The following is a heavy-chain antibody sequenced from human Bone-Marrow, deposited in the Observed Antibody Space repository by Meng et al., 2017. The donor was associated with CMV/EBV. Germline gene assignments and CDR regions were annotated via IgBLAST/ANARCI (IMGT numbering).Heavy chain of an antibody. CDR3: ARDLVSSGYYYPFDY. CDR1: GFTVSSNY. D-gene: IGHD3-22*01. Sequence: GESLKISCAASGFTVSSNYMSWVRQAPGKGLEWVSVIYSGGSTYYADSVKGRFTISRDNSKNTLYLQMNSLRAEDTAVYYCARDLVSSGYYYPFDYWGHGTLVTVSS. V-gene: IGHV3-66*02. J-gene: IGHJ4*01. CDR2: IYSGGST.